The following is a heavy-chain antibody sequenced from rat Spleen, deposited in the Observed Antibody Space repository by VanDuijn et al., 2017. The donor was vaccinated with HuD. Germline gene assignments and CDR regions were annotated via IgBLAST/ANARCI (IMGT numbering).Heavy chain of an antibody. CDR2: ITNTGGST. Sequence: EVQLVESGGGLVQPGKSLKLSCAASGFTFTDYYMAWIRQAPGKGLEWVASITNTGGSTYYPDSVKGRFTISRDNAKSTLYLQMNSLRSEDTATYYCTRDQGDWFAYWGQGTLVTVSS. CDR3: TRDQGDWFAY. CDR1: GFTFTDYY. V-gene: IGHV5-31*01. J-gene: IGHJ3*01.